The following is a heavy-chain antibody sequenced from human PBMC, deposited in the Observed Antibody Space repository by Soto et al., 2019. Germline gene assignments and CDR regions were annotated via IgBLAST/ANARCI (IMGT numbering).Heavy chain of an antibody. CDR1: GFTFSSYA. J-gene: IGHJ6*02. V-gene: IGHV3-30-3*01. CDR3: ARDLGYCSGGSCYGFYYYGMDV. CDR2: ISYDGSNK. Sequence: QVQLVESGGGVVQPGRSLRLSCAASGFTFSSYAMHWVRQAPGKGLEWVAVISYDGSNKYYADSVKGRFTISRDNSKNTLYLQMNSLRAEDTAVYYCARDLGYCSGGSCYGFYYYGMDVWGQGTTVTVSS. D-gene: IGHD2-15*01.